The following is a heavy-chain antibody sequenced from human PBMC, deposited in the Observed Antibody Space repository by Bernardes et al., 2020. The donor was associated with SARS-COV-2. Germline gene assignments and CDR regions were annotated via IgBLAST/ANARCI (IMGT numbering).Heavy chain of an antibody. J-gene: IGHJ4*02. CDR1: DDAISSGSFY. CDR2: ISASGST. CDR3: ARDGRISVPGTDYFDF. Sequence: SETLSLTCAFSDDAISSGSFYWSWIRQPAGKGLEWVGRISASGSTNYNPSLKSRVTMSVDTSKNQFSLKLTSVTAADTAVYYCARDGRISVPGTDYFDFWGQGILVTVSS. V-gene: IGHV4-61*02. D-gene: IGHD6-19*01.